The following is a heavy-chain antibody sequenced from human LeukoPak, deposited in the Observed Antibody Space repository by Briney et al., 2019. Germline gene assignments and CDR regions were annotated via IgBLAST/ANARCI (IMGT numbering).Heavy chain of an antibody. CDR2: INHSGST. J-gene: IGHJ6*03. CDR1: GGSFSGYY. V-gene: IGHV4-34*01. Sequence: SETLSLTCAVYGGSFSGYYWSWIRQPPGKGLEWIGEINHSGSTNYNPSLKSRVTISVDTSKNQFSLKLSSVTAADTAVYYCARGRAYYYYMDVWGKGTTVTVSS. CDR3: ARGRAYYYYMDV.